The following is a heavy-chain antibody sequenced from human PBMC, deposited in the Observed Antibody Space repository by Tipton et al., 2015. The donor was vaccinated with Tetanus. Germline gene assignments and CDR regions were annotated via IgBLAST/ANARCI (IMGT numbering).Heavy chain of an antibody. CDR3: ARHLYGYWFDP. J-gene: IGHJ5*02. V-gene: IGHV4-39*02. CDR2: IYFKGDT. CDR1: GGSISDKKYY. Sequence: GLVKPSETLSLSCTVSGGSISDKKYYWGWIRQPPGKGLEWIASIYFKGDTYYNPSLKSRVGIAVDTSQNLFSLRLTSVTAADTGVYYCARHLYGYWFDPWGQGALVTVSS. D-gene: IGHD3-10*01.